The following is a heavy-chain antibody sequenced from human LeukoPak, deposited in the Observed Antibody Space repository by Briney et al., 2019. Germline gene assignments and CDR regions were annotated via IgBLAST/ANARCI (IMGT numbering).Heavy chain of an antibody. CDR1: GGTFSSYA. J-gene: IGHJ4*02. CDR3: ASRINSGSYLPIDY. D-gene: IGHD1-26*01. V-gene: IGHV1-69*13. CDR2: IIPIFGTA. Sequence: ASVKVSCKASGGTFSSYAISWVRQAPGQGLEWMGGIIPIFGTANYAQKFQGRVTITADESTSTAYMELSSLRSEDTAVYYCASRINSGSYLPIDYWGQGTLVTVSS.